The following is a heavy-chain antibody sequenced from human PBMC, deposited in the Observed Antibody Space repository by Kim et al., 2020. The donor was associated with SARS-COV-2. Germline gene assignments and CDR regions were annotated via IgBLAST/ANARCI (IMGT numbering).Heavy chain of an antibody. CDR1: GFTFSSYD. D-gene: IGHD2-15*01. J-gene: IGHJ4*02. CDR2: ISSRGRTK. CDR3: ARTGSGRGNYFDY. Sequence: GGSLRLSCAASGFTFSSYDMNWVRQAPGKGLEWVSYISSRGRTKYYADSVKGRFTISRDNAKNSVYLQMNSLRAEDTAVYYCARTGSGRGNYFDYWGQGILVTVS. V-gene: IGHV3-48*03.